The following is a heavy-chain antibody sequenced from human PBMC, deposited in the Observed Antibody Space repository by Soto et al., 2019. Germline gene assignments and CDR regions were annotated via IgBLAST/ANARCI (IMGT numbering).Heavy chain of an antibody. D-gene: IGHD2-2*01. CDR1: GGTFSSYA. V-gene: IGHV1-69*06. Sequence: SVKVSCKASGGTFSSYAISWVRQAPGQGLEWMGGIIPIFGTANYAQKFQGRVTITADKSTSTAYMELSSLRSEDTAVYYCACGDIVVVPAAISWFDPWGQGTLATVSS. CDR2: IIPIFGTA. CDR3: ACGDIVVVPAAISWFDP. J-gene: IGHJ5*02.